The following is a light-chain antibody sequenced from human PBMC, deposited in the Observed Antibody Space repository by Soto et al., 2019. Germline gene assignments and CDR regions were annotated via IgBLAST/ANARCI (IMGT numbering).Light chain of an antibody. CDR1: SGSVSTSYY. J-gene: IGLJ2*01. CDR3: VLYLGNGVSV. Sequence: QAVVTQEPSFSVSPGRTVTLTCGLSSGSVSTSYYPSWYQQTPGLTPRTLLYNTDTRSSGVPDRFSGYFFGNKAALTITGAHANDDCTDYCVLYLGNGVSVFGGGTKLTVL. CDR2: NTD. V-gene: IGLV8-61*01.